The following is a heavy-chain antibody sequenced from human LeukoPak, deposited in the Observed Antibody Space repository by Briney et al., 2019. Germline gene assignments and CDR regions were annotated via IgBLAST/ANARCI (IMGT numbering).Heavy chain of an antibody. V-gene: IGHV3-30*04. D-gene: IGHD6-13*01. CDR3: AREKEAAAGQTYYFDY. CDR2: ISYDGSNK. Sequence: PGRSLRLSCAASGFTFSSYAMHWVRQAPGKGLEWVAVISYDGSNKYYADFVKGRFTISRDNSKNTLYLQMNSLRAEDTAVYYCAREKEAAAGQTYYFDYWGQGTLVTVSS. CDR1: GFTFSSYA. J-gene: IGHJ4*02.